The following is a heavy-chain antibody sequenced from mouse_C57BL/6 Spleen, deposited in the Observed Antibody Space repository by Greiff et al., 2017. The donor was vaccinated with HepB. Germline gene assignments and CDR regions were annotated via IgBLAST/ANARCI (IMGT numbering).Heavy chain of an antibody. D-gene: IGHD1-1*01. J-gene: IGHJ2*01. V-gene: IGHV1-9*01. CDR3: ARMKYNLFITTVEPHFDY. CDR2: ILPGSGST. CDR1: GYTFTGYW. Sequence: QVQLKQSGAELMKPGASVKLSCKATGYTFTGYWIEWVKQRPGHGLEWIGEILPGSGSTNYNEKFKGKATFTADTSSNTAYMQLSSLTTEDSAIYYCARMKYNLFITTVEPHFDYWGQGTTLTVSS.